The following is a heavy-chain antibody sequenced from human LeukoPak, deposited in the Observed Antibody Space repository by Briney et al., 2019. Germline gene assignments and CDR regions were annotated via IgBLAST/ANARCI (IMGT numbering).Heavy chain of an antibody. CDR2: ISGDGGST. J-gene: IGHJ4*02. V-gene: IGHV3-43*02. Sequence: GGSLRLSCAASGFTFDDYAMHWVHQAPGKGLEWVSLISGDGGSTYYADSVKGRFTISRDNSKNSLYLQMNSLRTEDTALYYCAKDNPTTVTEYYFDYWGQGTLVTVSS. CDR1: GFTFDDYA. D-gene: IGHD4-11*01. CDR3: AKDNPTTVTEYYFDY.